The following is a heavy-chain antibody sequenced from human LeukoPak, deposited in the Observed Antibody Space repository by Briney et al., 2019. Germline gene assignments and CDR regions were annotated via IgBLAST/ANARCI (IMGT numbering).Heavy chain of an antibody. CDR3: ARQDGYCTNGVCYLWYFDL. J-gene: IGHJ2*01. CDR2: IYTSRST. V-gene: IGHV4-4*07. Sequence: SETLSLTCTVSGGSISSYYWSWIRQPAGKGLEWIGRIYTSRSTNYNPSLKSRVTMSVDTSKNQFSLKLSSVTAADTAVYYCARQDGYCTNGVCYLWYFDLWGRGTLVTVSS. D-gene: IGHD2-8*01. CDR1: GGSISSYY.